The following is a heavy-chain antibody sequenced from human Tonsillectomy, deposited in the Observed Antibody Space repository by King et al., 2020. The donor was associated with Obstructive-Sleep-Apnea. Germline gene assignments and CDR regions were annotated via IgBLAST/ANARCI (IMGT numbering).Heavy chain of an antibody. CDR1: GFTFSSYA. CDR3: ARDHGRLPVSSGMDV. CDR2: ISYDGSKK. Sequence: VQLVESGGGVVQPGRSLRLSCAASGFTFSSYAMHWVRQAPGKGLEWVAVISYDGSKKYYADSVKGRFTISRDNSKNTLYLQMNSLRAEDTAVYYCARDHGRLPVSSGMDVWGQGTTVTVSS. J-gene: IGHJ6*02. V-gene: IGHV3-30*04. D-gene: IGHD4-11*01.